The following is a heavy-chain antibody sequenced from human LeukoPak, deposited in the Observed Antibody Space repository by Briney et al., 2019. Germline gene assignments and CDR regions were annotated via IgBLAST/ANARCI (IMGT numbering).Heavy chain of an antibody. V-gene: IGHV3-7*01. J-gene: IGHJ6*04. CDR3: AELGITMIGGV. D-gene: IGHD3-10*02. CDR2: INQDGSEE. CDR1: GFTFSNYW. Sequence: PGGSLRLSCAASGFTFSNYWMTWVRQAPGKGLEWVANINQDGSEEYYVDSVKGRFTISRDNAKNSLFLQMNSLRAEDTAVYYCAELGITMIGGVWGKGTTVTISS.